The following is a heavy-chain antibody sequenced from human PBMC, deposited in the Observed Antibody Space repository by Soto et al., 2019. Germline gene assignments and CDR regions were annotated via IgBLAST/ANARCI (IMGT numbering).Heavy chain of an antibody. J-gene: IGHJ4*02. CDR1: GFTFSSYG. V-gene: IGHV3-33*01. Sequence: QVQLVESGGGVVQPGRSLRLSCAASGFTFSSYGMHWVRQAPGKGLEWVAVIWYDGSNKYYADSVKGRFTISRDNSKNTPYLQMNSLRAEDTAVYYCARDPGSMYFDYWGQGTLVTVSS. D-gene: IGHD2-2*01. CDR2: IWYDGSNK. CDR3: ARDPGSMYFDY.